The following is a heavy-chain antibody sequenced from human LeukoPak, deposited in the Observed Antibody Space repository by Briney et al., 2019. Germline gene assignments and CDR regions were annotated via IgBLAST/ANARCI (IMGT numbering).Heavy chain of an antibody. Sequence: GASLRLSCAASGFTFSSYAMSWVRQAPGKGLEWVSAISGSGGSTYYADSLHGRFTISRDNSKNTLYLQMNSLRAEDTAVYYCAKDQGEQWLTDFDYWGQGPLVTVSS. CDR1: GFTFSSYA. CDR2: ISGSGGST. CDR3: AKDQGEQWLTDFDY. V-gene: IGHV3-23*01. D-gene: IGHD6-19*01. J-gene: IGHJ4*02.